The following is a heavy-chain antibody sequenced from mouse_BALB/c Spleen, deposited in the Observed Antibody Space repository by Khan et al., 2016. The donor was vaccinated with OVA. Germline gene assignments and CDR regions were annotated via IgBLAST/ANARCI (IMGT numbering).Heavy chain of an antibody. Sequence: VKLEESGPGLVAPSQSLSITCTISGFSLTNYGVHWVRQPPGKGLEWLVVIWHDGTTTYNSTLKSRLTISKDNSKSQVFLKMNSLQTDDTAMYFCARQPYYHYRLMDYWGQGTSVTVSS. D-gene: IGHD2-4*01. CDR1: GFSLTNYG. CDR2: IWHDGTT. V-gene: IGHV2-6-1*01. CDR3: ARQPYYHYRLMDY. J-gene: IGHJ4*01.